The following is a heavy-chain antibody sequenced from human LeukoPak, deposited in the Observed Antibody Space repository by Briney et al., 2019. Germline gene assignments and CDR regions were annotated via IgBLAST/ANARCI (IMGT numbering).Heavy chain of an antibody. CDR3: ARGGWVGGYSYGLSHDAFDI. CDR1: GYTFTSYY. Sequence: ASVKVSCKASGYTFTSYYMHWVRQAPGQGLGWMGIINPSGGSTSYAQKFQGRVTMTRDTSTSTVYMELSSLRSEDTAVYYCARGGWVGGYSYGLSHDAFDIWGQGTMVTVSS. J-gene: IGHJ3*02. D-gene: IGHD5-18*01. V-gene: IGHV1-46*01. CDR2: INPSGGST.